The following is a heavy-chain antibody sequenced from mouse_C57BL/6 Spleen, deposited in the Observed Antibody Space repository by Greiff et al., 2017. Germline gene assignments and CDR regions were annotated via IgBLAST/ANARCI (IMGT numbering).Heavy chain of an antibody. V-gene: IGHV1-59*01. J-gene: IGHJ2*01. CDR1: GYTFTSYW. CDR2: IDPSDSYT. D-gene: IGHD2-3*01. CDR3: ARDGYYRY. Sequence: QVQLQQPGAELVRPGTSVKLSCKASGYTFTSYWMHWVKQRPGQGLEWIGVIDPSDSYTNYNQKFKGKATLTVDTSSSTAYMQLSSLTSEDSAVYYCARDGYYRYWGKGTTLTVSS.